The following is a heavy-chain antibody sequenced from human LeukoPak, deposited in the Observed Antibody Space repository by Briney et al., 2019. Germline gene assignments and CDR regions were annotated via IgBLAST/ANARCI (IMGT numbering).Heavy chain of an antibody. J-gene: IGHJ4*02. CDR2: IKQDGSEK. Sequence: GGSLRLSCAATGFTFSSYSMHWIRQAPGKGLEWVANIKQDGSEKYYVDSVKGRFTISRDNAKNSLYLQMNSLRAEDTAVYYCARDTYYYDSSGYYFDYWGQGTLVTVSS. D-gene: IGHD3-22*01. CDR3: ARDTYYYDSSGYYFDY. V-gene: IGHV3-7*01. CDR1: GFTFSSYS.